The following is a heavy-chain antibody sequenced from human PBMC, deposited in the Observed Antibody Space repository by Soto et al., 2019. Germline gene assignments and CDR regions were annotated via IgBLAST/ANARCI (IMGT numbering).Heavy chain of an antibody. J-gene: IGHJ4*02. CDR2: ISYDGSNK. Sequence: QVQLVESGGGVVQPGRSLRLSCAASGFTFSSYAMHWVRQAPGKGLEWVAVISYDGSNKYYADSVKGRFTISRDNSKNTLYLQMNSLRAEDTAVYYCARDRPHCSSTRCYTFHYWGQGTLVTVAS. V-gene: IGHV3-30-3*01. CDR1: GFTFSSYA. CDR3: ARDRPHCSSTRCYTFHY. D-gene: IGHD2-2*02.